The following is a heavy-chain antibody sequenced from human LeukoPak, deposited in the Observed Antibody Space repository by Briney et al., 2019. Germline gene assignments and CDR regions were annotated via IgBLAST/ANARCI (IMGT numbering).Heavy chain of an antibody. CDR1: GFTFSSYG. CDR2: INDNGRNT. J-gene: IGHJ4*02. V-gene: IGHV3-23*01. D-gene: IGHD3-10*01. Sequence: GRSLSLSWAASGFTFSSYGMSWVRQAPGKGLEWVATINDNGRNTHYADSVMGRFTISRDNSRNTQSLQMSSLRVEDTAVYYCAKDVGGSALFEYWGPGTLVTVSS. CDR3: AKDVGGSALFEY.